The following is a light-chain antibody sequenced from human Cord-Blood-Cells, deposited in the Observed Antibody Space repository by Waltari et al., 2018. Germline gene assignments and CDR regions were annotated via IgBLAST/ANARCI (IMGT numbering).Light chain of an antibody. V-gene: IGKV3-11*01. CDR3: QQRSNWPIT. J-gene: IGKJ5*01. CDR1: QSVSSY. Sequence: EIVLTQSQATLSLSPGERATLSCRASQSVSSYLAWYQQKPGQAPRLPIYDASNRATGIPARFSGSGSGTDFTLTISSLEPEDFAVYYCQQRSNWPITFGQGTRLEIK. CDR2: DAS.